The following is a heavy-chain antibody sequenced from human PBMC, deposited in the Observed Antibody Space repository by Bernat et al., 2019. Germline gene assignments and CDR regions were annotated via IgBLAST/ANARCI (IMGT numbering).Heavy chain of an antibody. J-gene: IGHJ4*02. CDR1: GFTFSSYS. V-gene: IGHV3-30*03. CDR3: AITDNFDY. CDR2: ISSDGYNR. Sequence: VQLVESGGGLVQPGGSLRLSCAASGFTFSSYSMNWVRQAPGKGLEWVASISSDGYNRHLTDSVKGRFTISRDNSKNTLYLQMNSLRAEDTAVYYCAITDNFDYWGQGTLVTVFS.